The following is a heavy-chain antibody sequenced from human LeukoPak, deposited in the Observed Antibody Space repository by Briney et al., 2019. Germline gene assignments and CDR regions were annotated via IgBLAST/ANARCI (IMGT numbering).Heavy chain of an antibody. CDR1: GYTFTSCD. Sequence: ASVKLSCKASGYTFTSCDINWVRQATGQGLEWMGWMNLNRGNTGYGQSFQGRITITRDISIGTAYMELSNLTSEDTAIYYWTRGFRGRRDNCGEGTLVTVSA. J-gene: IGHJ4*02. CDR3: TRGFRGRRDN. CDR2: MNLNRGNT. V-gene: IGHV1-8*01.